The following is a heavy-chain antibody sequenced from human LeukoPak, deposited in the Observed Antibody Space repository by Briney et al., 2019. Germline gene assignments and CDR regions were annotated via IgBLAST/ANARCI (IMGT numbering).Heavy chain of an antibody. D-gene: IGHD4-17*01. CDR1: GGSISSYY. CDR3: ARVGKGIVIDYGDYYFDY. CDR2: IYYSGST. Sequence: SETLSLTCTVSGGSISSYYWSWFRQPPGKGLEWIGYIYYSGSTNYNPSLKSRVTISVDTSKNQFSLKLSSVTAADTAVYYCARVGKGIVIDYGDYYFDYWGQGTLVTVSS. V-gene: IGHV4-59*01. J-gene: IGHJ4*02.